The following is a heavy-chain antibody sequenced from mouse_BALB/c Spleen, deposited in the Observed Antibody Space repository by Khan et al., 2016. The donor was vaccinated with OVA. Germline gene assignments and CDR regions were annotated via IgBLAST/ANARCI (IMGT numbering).Heavy chain of an antibody. V-gene: IGHV1-4*01. J-gene: IGHJ3*01. Sequence: QVQLKQSGAELARPGASVKMSCKASGYTFTSYTIHWIKERPGQGLEWIGYINPSNGYTNYNQKFKDKATLTTDKSSTTAYLQLSSLPSDDSAVYNSVRDGAYHRNDGWFAYWGQGTLVTVSA. D-gene: IGHD2-14*01. CDR3: VRDGAYHRNDGWFAY. CDR2: INPSNGYT. CDR1: GYTFTSYT.